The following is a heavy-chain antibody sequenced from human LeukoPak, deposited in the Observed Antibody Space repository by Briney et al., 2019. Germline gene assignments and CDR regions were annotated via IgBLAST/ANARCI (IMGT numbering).Heavy chain of an antibody. CDR3: AKDVRIQLWVAPLFDY. CDR2: ISGSGGST. V-gene: IGHV3-23*01. CDR1: GFTFSSYA. J-gene: IGHJ4*02. D-gene: IGHD5-18*01. Sequence: QPGGSLRLSCAASGFTFSSYAMSWVRQAPGKGLEWVSAISGSGGSTYYADSVKGRFTISRDNSKNTLYLQMNRLRAEDTAVYYCAKDVRIQLWVAPLFDYWGQGTLVTFSS.